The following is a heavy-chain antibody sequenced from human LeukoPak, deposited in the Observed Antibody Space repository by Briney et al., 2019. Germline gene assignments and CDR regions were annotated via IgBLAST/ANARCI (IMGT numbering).Heavy chain of an antibody. J-gene: IGHJ5*02. CDR2: IYPGDSDT. V-gene: IGHV5-51*01. CDR3: ARHAYASTWYPNWFDP. CDR1: GYIFATHW. Sequence: GESLKISCKASGYIFATHWIGWVRQMPGKGLEWMGIIYPGDSDTRYSPSFQGQVTISADKSISTAYLQWSSLRASDTAMYYCARHAYASTWYPNWFDPWGQGTLVTVSS. D-gene: IGHD6-13*01.